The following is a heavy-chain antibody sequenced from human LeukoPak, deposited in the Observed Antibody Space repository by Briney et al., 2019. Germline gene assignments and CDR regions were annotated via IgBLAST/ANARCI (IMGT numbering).Heavy chain of an antibody. J-gene: IGHJ4*02. Sequence: SETLSLTCTVSVGSISSISYYWGWIRQPPGKGLEWIGSLYYSGSTYYNPSLKSRVTISVGTSKNQISLKMSSVTAADTAVYYCARRSMTTVDYWGQGTLVTVSS. CDR1: VGSISSISYY. D-gene: IGHD4-11*01. V-gene: IGHV4-39*01. CDR3: ARRSMTTVDY. CDR2: LYYSGST.